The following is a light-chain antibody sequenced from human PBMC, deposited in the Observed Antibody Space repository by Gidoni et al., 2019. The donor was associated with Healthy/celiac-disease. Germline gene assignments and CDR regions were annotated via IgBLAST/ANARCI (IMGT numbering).Light chain of an antibody. CDR3: QQYDNLPRWT. V-gene: IGKV1-33*01. CDR2: DAS. J-gene: IGKJ3*01. Sequence: DIQMTQSPSSLSASVGDRVTITCQASQDISNYLNWYQQKPGKAPKLLIYDASNLETGVPSRFSGSGSGTDFTFTISSLQPEDIATYYCQQYDNLPRWTFXPXTKVDIK. CDR1: QDISNY.